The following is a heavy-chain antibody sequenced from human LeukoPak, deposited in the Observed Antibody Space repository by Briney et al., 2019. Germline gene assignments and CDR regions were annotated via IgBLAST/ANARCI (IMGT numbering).Heavy chain of an antibody. D-gene: IGHD3-22*01. Sequence: GGSLRLSCAASGFTFSSYWMHWVRQAPGKGLVWVSRINSDGSSTSYADSVKGRFTISRDNAKNTLYLQVNSLRAEDTAVYYCARVDSSGYYSSPRNSVFDYWGQGTLVTVSS. CDR1: GFTFSSYW. V-gene: IGHV3-74*01. CDR2: INSDGSST. CDR3: ARVDSSGYYSSPRNSVFDY. J-gene: IGHJ4*02.